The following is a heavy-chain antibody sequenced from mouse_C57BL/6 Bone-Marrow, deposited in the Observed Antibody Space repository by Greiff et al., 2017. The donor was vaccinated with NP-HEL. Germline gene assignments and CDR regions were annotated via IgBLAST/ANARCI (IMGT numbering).Heavy chain of an antibody. V-gene: IGHV1-69*01. Sequence: QVQLQQPGAELVMPGASVKLSCKASGYTFTSYWMHWVKQRPGQGLEWIGEIDPSDSYTNYNQKFKGKSTLTVDKSSSTAYMPLISRTSEDSAVYYCARGDWGAWFAYWGQGTLVTVSA. CDR2: IDPSDSYT. J-gene: IGHJ3*01. D-gene: IGHD4-1*01. CDR3: ARGDWGAWFAY. CDR1: GYTFTSYW.